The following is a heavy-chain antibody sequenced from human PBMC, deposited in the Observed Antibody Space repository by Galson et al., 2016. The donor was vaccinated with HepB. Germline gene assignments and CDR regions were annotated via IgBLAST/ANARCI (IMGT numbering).Heavy chain of an antibody. D-gene: IGHD2-21*02. Sequence: SLRLSCAASGISFSSSGLHWVRQAPGKGLEWVAVIWYGENYKYYEDSVKGRFTISRDNSNNTLYLQMNNLKAEDTAVYYCARTGGGDFANDAFDIWGQGTMVTVSS. CDR2: IWYGENYK. CDR1: GISFSSSG. V-gene: IGHV3-33*01. CDR3: ARTGGGDFANDAFDI. J-gene: IGHJ3*02.